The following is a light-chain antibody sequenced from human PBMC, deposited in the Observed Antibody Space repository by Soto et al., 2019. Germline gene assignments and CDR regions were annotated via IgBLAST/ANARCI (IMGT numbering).Light chain of an antibody. CDR1: LNIVTY. Sequence: EIVMTQSPDTLSLSPGERATLSCRAGLNIVTYLAWYQQKPGQVPRLLIYDASKRATGIPARFSGSGSGTDFTLTISSLEPEDFAVYYCQQRSNWPGTFGQGTRLEIK. J-gene: IGKJ5*01. CDR3: QQRSNWPGT. CDR2: DAS. V-gene: IGKV3-11*01.